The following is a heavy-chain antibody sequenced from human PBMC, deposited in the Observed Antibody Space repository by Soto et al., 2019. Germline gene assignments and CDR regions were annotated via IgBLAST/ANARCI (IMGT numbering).Heavy chain of an antibody. CDR3: VGYCSGGSCYSFDY. Sequence: EVQLVESGGGLVQPGGSLRLSCAASGFTVSSNYMSWVRQAPGKGLEWVSVIYSGGSTYYADSVKGLFTISRHNSKNKLYLQMNSLRAEDTAVYYCVGYCSGGSCYSFDYWGQGTLVTVFS. D-gene: IGHD2-15*01. V-gene: IGHV3-53*04. CDR2: IYSGGST. J-gene: IGHJ4*02. CDR1: GFTVSSNY.